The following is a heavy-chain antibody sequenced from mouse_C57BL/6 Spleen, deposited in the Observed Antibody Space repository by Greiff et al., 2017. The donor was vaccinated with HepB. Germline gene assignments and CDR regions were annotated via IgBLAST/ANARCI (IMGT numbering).Heavy chain of an antibody. D-gene: IGHD1-1*01. V-gene: IGHV1-22*01. CDR2: INPNNGGT. CDR3: ARSPLHYYGSSSWYFDV. Sequence: EVQLQQSGPELVKPGASVKMSCKASGYTFTDYNMHWVKQSHGKSLEWIGYINPNNGGTSYNQKFKGKATLTVNKSSSTAYMALRSLTSEDSAVYYCARSPLHYYGSSSWYFDVWGTGTTVTVSS. J-gene: IGHJ1*03. CDR1: GYTFTDYN.